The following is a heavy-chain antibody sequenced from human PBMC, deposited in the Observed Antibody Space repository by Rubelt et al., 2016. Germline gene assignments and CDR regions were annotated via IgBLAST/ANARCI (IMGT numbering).Heavy chain of an antibody. CDR3: ARGHHYDTSRYYYADY. V-gene: IGHV1-2*04. Sequence: QVQLVQSGAEVKKPGASVKVSCKASGYTFTGYYLHLLRQAPGQGLEWMGWINPNSGDTNYAQKFQGWVTMTRDTSIRTAYMELSRLRSDDTAVYYCARGHHYDTSRYYYADYWGQGTLVTVSS. D-gene: IGHD3-22*01. J-gene: IGHJ4*02. CDR2: INPNSGDT. CDR1: GYTFTGYY.